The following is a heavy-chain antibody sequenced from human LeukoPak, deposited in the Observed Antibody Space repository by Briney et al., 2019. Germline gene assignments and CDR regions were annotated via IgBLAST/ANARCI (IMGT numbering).Heavy chain of an antibody. J-gene: IGHJ3*01. D-gene: IGHD2-2*01. CDR1: GITLTYDW. V-gene: IGHV3-15*01. Sequence: GGSLRLSCAASGITLTYDWMSWVRQAPGKGLEWVGRIKSKTDGETTDYAAPVKGRFTVSRDDSKNMVALQMNSLKTENTAVYYCTKERYCASTTCPGAFDLWGQGTMVTVSS. CDR3: TKERYCASTTCPGAFDL. CDR2: IKSKTDGETT.